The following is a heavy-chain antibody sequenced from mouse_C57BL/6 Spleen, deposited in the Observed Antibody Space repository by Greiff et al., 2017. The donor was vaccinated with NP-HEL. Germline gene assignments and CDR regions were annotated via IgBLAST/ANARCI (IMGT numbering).Heavy chain of an antibody. V-gene: IGHV1-18*01. CDR3: SRVYYFGSERFDY. CDR1: GYTFTDYN. D-gene: IGHD1-1*01. CDR2: INPNNGGT. J-gene: IGHJ2*01. Sequence: VQLQQSGPELVKPGASVKIPCKASGYTFTDYNMDWVKQSHGKSLEWIGDINPNNGGTIYNQKFKGKATLTVDKSSSTAYIELRSLTSEDTAVYYCSRVYYFGSERFDYGGQGTTLTVSS.